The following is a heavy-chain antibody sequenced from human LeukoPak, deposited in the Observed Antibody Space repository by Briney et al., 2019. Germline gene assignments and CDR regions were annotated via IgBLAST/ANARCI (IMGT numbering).Heavy chain of an antibody. V-gene: IGHV1-2*02. D-gene: IGHD3-16*01. CDR3: ARRFYYAMDV. CDR1: GYRFPLYF. Sequence: GSVKVSCQASGYRFPLYFMQWVRQAPGQGLEWMGWINPNSGDTNYAQKFQGRVTMTRDTSISTAYMELSRLRSDDAAVYYCARRFYYAMDVWGQGTTVTVSS. J-gene: IGHJ6*02. CDR2: INPNSGDT.